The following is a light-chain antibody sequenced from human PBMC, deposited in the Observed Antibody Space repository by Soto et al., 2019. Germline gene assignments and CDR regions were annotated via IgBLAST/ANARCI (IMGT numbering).Light chain of an antibody. V-gene: IGLV2-14*01. J-gene: IGLJ1*01. CDR3: SSYTSSSKGV. CDR1: SSDVGGYNY. Sequence: QSVLTQPASVSGSPGQSITISCTGTSSDVGGYNYVSWYQQHPGKASKLMIYEVSNRPSGVSNRFSGSKSGNTASLTISGLQAEDEADYYCSSYTSSSKGVFGTGTKVTVL. CDR2: EVS.